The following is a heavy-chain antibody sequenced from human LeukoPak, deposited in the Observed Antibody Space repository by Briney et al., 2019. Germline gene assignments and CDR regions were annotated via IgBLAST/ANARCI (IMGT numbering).Heavy chain of an antibody. CDR1: GFTVSSNY. CDR2: IYSDGST. J-gene: IGHJ4*02. Sequence: GGSLRLSCAASGFTVSSNYMSWVRHAPGKGLEWVSVIYSDGSTYYADSVKGRFTISRDNSKNTLYLQMNSLRAEDTAVYYCARVSAKKSYDYWGQGTLVTVSS. CDR3: ARVSAKKSYDY. V-gene: IGHV3-66*01. D-gene: IGHD1-26*01.